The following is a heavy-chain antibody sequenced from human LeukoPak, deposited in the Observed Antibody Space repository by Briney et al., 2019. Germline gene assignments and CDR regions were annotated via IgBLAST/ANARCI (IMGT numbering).Heavy chain of an antibody. D-gene: IGHD7-27*01. V-gene: IGHV3-48*03. CDR3: ARTMWGFDY. CDR2: ISSSGSII. Sequence: QPGGSLRLSCASSGSAFSDYEMNWVRQAPGKGLEWVSYISSSGSIIYYADSVKGRFTISRDNAKRSLFLQMNSLRVEDTAVYYCARTMWGFDYWGQGTLVTVSS. J-gene: IGHJ4*02. CDR1: GSAFSDYE.